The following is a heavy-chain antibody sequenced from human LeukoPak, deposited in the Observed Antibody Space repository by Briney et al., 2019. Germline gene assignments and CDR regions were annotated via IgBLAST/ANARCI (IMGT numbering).Heavy chain of an antibody. Sequence: GGSLRLSCAASGFTFDDYGMSWVRQAPGKGLEWVSGINWNGGSTGYADSVKGRFTISRDNAKNSLCLQMNSLRAEDTALYYCARGPNYDILTGYYNQYYFDYWGQGTLVTVSS. CDR2: INWNGGST. CDR3: ARGPNYDILTGYYNQYYFDY. J-gene: IGHJ4*02. D-gene: IGHD3-9*01. CDR1: GFTFDDYG. V-gene: IGHV3-20*04.